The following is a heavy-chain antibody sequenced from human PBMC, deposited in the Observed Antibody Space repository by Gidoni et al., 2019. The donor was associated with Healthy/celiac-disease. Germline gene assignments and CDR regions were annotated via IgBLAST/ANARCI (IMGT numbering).Heavy chain of an antibody. J-gene: IGHJ4*02. D-gene: IGHD4-17*01. CDR2: IDPSDSYT. CDR3: ASQRVGDYGDYGPSDY. V-gene: IGHV5-10-1*01. Sequence: EVQLVQSGAEVQKPGESLRISCKGSGYSFTSYWISWVRQMPGKGLEWMGRIDPSDSYTNYSPSFQGHVTISADKSISTAYLQWSSLKASDTAMYYCASQRVGDYGDYGPSDYWGQGTLVTVSS. CDR1: GYSFTSYW.